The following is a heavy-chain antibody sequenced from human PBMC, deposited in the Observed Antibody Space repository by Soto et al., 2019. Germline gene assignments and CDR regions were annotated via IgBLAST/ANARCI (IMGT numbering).Heavy chain of an antibody. CDR3: AKSSVWYPYFDS. Sequence: GSLRLSCAASEFSFDDYAMSWVRQAPGKGLEWVSSITYTGVSTYYADSVKGRFTISRDNSRDTLFLQMNSLRAEDTAIYYCAKSSVWYPYFDSWGQGTLVTVSS. D-gene: IGHD6-13*01. V-gene: IGHV3-23*01. CDR1: EFSFDDYA. CDR2: ITYTGVST. J-gene: IGHJ4*02.